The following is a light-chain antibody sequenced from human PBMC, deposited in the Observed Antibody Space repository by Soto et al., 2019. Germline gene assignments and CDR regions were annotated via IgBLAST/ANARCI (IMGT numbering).Light chain of an antibody. J-gene: IGKJ5*01. CDR3: QQYGTSPRT. CDR1: QSVRSTR. V-gene: IGKV3-20*01. Sequence: IVLTQSPCTLSLSLGERATLTCRASQSVRSTRLAWYQLKPGKAPRLFIYGASSRATGVPDRFSGSGFGTDFTLTISRLEPEDFAVYICQQYGTSPRTFGQGTRLEIK. CDR2: GAS.